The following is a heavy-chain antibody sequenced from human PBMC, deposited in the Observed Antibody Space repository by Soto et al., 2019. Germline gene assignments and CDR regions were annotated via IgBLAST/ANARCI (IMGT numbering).Heavy chain of an antibody. CDR2: ISSSSSTI. CDR3: ARDGIVSYDFWSGAFDY. Sequence: PGGSLSLSCAASGFTFSSYSMNWVRQAPGKGLEWVSYISSSSSTIYYADSVKGRFTISRDNAKNSLYLQMNSLRDEDTAVYYCARDGIVSYDFWSGAFDYWGQGTLVTVSS. J-gene: IGHJ4*02. V-gene: IGHV3-48*02. D-gene: IGHD3-3*01. CDR1: GFTFSSYS.